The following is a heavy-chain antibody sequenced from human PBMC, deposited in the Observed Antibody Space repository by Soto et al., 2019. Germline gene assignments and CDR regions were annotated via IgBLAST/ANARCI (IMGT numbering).Heavy chain of an antibody. CDR1: GFTFSSYW. Sequence: GGSLRLSCAASGFTFSSYWMHWVRQAPGKGLEWVANIKQDGSDKGYVDSVKGRFTISRDNAKNTLYLQMNGLRAEDTAVYYCARAGPLLGYCSGGSCWGQGTLVTVSS. J-gene: IGHJ4*02. D-gene: IGHD2-15*01. CDR3: ARAGPLLGYCSGGSC. V-gene: IGHV3-7*03. CDR2: IKQDGSDK.